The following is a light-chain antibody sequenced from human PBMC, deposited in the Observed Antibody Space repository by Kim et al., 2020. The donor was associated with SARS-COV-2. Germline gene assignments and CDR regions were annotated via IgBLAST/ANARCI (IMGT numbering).Light chain of an antibody. J-gene: IGLJ3*02. CDR3: CSYAGSYTWV. CDR2: DVN. CDR1: SNNVGGSHY. Sequence: QSALTQPRSVSGSPGQSVTISCTGSSNNVGGSHYVSWYQQHPGKAPKLIIYDVNKRPSGVPDRFSASKSGNTASLTISGLQAEDEADYSCCSYAGSYTWVFGGGTKLTVL. V-gene: IGLV2-11*01.